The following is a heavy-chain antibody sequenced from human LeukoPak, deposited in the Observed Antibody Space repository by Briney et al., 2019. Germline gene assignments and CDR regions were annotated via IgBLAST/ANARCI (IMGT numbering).Heavy chain of an antibody. Sequence: ASVKVSCEASPYTFTTYDIIWVRQASGQGLEWMGWVNPNTGNTAYAQKFQGRVTITRDTSIKTVYMEMSSLTSEDSAVYYRATGRDFDILTGYQRRYNYYAMDVWGQGTTVTVSS. V-gene: IGHV1-8*02. CDR2: VNPNTGNT. CDR1: PYTFTTYD. CDR3: ATGRDFDILTGYQRRYNYYAMDV. D-gene: IGHD3-9*01. J-gene: IGHJ6*02.